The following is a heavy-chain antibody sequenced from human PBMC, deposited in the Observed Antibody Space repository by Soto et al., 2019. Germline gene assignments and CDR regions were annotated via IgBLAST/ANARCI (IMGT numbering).Heavy chain of an antibody. J-gene: IGHJ6*02. CDR1: GGSISSGGYS. CDR3: ARAIWSGYYPYYYYGMDV. Sequence: LSLTCAVSGGSISSGGYSWSWIRQPPGKGLEWIGYIYHSGSTYYNPSLKSRVTISVDRSKNQFSLKLSSVTAADTAVYYCARAIWSGYYPYYYYGMDVWGQGTTVTVSS. V-gene: IGHV4-30-2*01. D-gene: IGHD3-3*01. CDR2: IYHSGST.